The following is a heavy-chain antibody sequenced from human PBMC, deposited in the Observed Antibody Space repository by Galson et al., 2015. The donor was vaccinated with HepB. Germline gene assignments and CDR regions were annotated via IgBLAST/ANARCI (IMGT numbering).Heavy chain of an antibody. J-gene: IGHJ6*02. D-gene: IGHD5-18*01. CDR3: AREGVDTAMGNYYGMDV. Sequence: SLRLSCAASGFTFSSYAMHWVRQAPGKGLEWVAVISYDGSNKYYADSVKGRFTISRDNSKNTLYLQMNSLRAEDTAVYYCAREGVDTAMGNYYGMDVWGQGTTVTVSS. CDR1: GFTFSSYA. CDR2: ISYDGSNK. V-gene: IGHV3-30-3*01.